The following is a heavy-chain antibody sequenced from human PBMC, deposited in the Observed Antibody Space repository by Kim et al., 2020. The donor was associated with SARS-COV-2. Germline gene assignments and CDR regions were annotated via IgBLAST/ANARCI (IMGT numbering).Heavy chain of an antibody. V-gene: IGHV4-39*01. D-gene: IGHD3-9*01. Sequence: KSRVTIAVDTSKNQFSLKLSSVTAADTAVYYCARRGENYDILTGYYPFEYWGQGTLVTVSS. J-gene: IGHJ4*02. CDR3: ARRGENYDILTGYYPFEY.